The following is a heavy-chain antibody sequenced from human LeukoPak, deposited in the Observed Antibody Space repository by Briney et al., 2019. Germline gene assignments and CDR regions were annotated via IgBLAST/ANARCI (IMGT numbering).Heavy chain of an antibody. V-gene: IGHV3-21*01. CDR1: GFTFSSYS. J-gene: IGHJ4*02. Sequence: PGGSLRLSCAASGFTFSSYSMSWVRQAPGKGLEWVSSISSSSTYMYYTDSVKGRFTISRDNAKNSLYLQMNSLRAEDAAVYYCARYHHDSSGYSPPDYWGQGTLVTVSS. CDR2: ISSSSTYM. CDR3: ARYHHDSSGYSPPDY. D-gene: IGHD3-22*01.